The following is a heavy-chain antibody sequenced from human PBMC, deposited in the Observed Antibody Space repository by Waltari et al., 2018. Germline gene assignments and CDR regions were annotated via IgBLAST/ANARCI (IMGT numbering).Heavy chain of an antibody. CDR2: IIPIFGTA. CDR1: GGPFSSYA. D-gene: IGHD1-26*01. V-gene: IGHV1-69*12. J-gene: IGHJ3*02. Sequence: QVQLVQSGAEVKKPGSSVKVSCKASGGPFSSYAISWVRQAPGQGLEWMGGIIPIFGTANYAQKFQGRVTITADESTSTAYMELSSLRSEDTAVYYCARESLKWELPRSAFDIWGQGTMVTVSS. CDR3: ARESLKWELPRSAFDI.